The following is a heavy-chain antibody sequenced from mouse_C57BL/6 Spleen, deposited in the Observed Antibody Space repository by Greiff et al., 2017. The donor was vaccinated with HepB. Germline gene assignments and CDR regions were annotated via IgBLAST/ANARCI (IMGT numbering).Heavy chain of an antibody. Sequence: QVQLQQPGAELVKPGASVKLSCKASGYTFTSYWMHWVKQRPGQGLEWIGMIHPNSGSTNYNEKFKSKATLTVDKSSSTAYMQLSSRTSEDSAVYYCARVIYYYGSSYDYYAMDYWGQGTSVTVSS. CDR1: GYTFTSYW. J-gene: IGHJ4*01. D-gene: IGHD1-1*01. CDR3: ARVIYYYGSSYDYYAMDY. V-gene: IGHV1-64*01. CDR2: IHPNSGST.